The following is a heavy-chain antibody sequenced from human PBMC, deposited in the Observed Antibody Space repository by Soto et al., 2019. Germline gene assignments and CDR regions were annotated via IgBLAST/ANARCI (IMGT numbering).Heavy chain of an antibody. J-gene: IGHJ6*02. D-gene: IGHD5-18*01. CDR2: ISYDRTNK. CDR1: GFTCSTYA. CDR3: AKDGGGYNYGYVMLDKYYYGMDV. V-gene: IGHV3-30-3*01. Sequence: GGSLRLSCAASGFTCSTYAMHWVRQAPGKGLEWVAVISYDRTNKYYADSVRGRFTISRDNSKNTLSLQMNSLRAEDTAVYYCAKDGGGYNYGYVMLDKYYYGMDVWGQGTTVTVSS.